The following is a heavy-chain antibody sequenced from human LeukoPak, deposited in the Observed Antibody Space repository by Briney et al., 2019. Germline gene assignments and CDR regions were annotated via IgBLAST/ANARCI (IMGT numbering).Heavy chain of an antibody. Sequence: PGGSLRLSCAAFGFTFSSYWMSWVRQAPGKGLQWVGRSRNTASIYTTKYAASVKGRFTISRDDSQNTLFLQMNSLKTEDTAVYYCARDPIYYYYYYMDVWGKGTTVTVSS. V-gene: IGHV3-72*01. D-gene: IGHD2-2*02. CDR1: GFTFSSYW. CDR3: ARDPIYYYYYYMDV. J-gene: IGHJ6*03. CDR2: SRNTASIYTT.